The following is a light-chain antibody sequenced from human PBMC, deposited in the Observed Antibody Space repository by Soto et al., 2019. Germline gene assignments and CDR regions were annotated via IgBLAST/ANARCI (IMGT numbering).Light chain of an antibody. Sequence: VLTQSPATLSLSPGERATLSCRASQSVSSYLAWCQQKPGQAPRLLIYDASNRATGIPARFSGSGSGTDFTLTISSLEPEDFAIYYCQQRQYWPPITFGQGTRLEIK. CDR2: DAS. CDR1: QSVSSY. J-gene: IGKJ5*01. V-gene: IGKV3-11*01. CDR3: QQRQYWPPIT.